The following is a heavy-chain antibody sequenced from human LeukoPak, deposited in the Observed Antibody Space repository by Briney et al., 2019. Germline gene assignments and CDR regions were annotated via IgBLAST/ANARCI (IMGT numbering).Heavy chain of an antibody. J-gene: IGHJ4*02. V-gene: IGHV3-7*01. D-gene: IGHD1-14*01. CDR3: ATCRDSNRQKRFDY. CDR1: RFTFSNYW. CDR2: INQDGSEK. Sequence: PGGSLRLSCAASRFTFSNYWMNWFRQAPGKGLEWVANINQDGSEKNYVDSVKGRFTISRDNAENSLYLQMNSLGAEDTAVYYCATCRDSNRQKRFDYWGQGTLVTVSS.